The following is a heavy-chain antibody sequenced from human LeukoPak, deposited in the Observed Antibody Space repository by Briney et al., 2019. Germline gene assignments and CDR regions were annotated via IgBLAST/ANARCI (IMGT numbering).Heavy chain of an antibody. CDR2: ISPTGGST. D-gene: IGHD3-16*01. V-gene: IGHV1-46*01. CDR3: ARDPPY. Sequence: ASVKVSCKAFGYTFTSNYMHWVRQAPGQGPEWMGVISPTGGSTTYAQKFQDRLTLTRDMSTSTDYLELSSLRSEDTAVYYCARDPPYWGQGTQVTVSS. CDR1: GYTFTSNY. J-gene: IGHJ4*02.